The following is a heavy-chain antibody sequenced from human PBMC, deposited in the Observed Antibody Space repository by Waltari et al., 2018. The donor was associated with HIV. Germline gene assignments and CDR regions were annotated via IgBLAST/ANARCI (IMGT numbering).Heavy chain of an antibody. CDR2: VNDSGNT. V-gene: IGHV4-4*02. J-gene: IGHJ3*02. Sequence: QVQLQESGPGLVKPSGTLSLTCVVSGGAISSSHCWSGVRQPPGKGLEWIGEVNDSGNTKYNPSLKSRYAIAMDQSENQYALILNSVTDADTDMYFCARARPLLTTWAGVFDIWGRGTMVIVSS. D-gene: IGHD4-17*01. CDR1: GGAISSSHC. CDR3: ARARPLLTTWAGVFDI.